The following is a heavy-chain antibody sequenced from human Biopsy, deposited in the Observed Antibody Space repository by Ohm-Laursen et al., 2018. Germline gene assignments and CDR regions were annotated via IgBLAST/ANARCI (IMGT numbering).Heavy chain of an antibody. CDR3: ARDTIGYDSSGYYYGDGFDM. CDR1: GDSVSSSSAA. Sequence: QTLSLTCAISGDSVSSSSAAWNWIRQSPSRGLEWLGRTYYRSKWYNDYAVSVKSRITINPDTSKNQFSLQLNSVTPEDTAVYYCARDTIGYDSSGYYYGDGFDMWGQGTMVTVSS. J-gene: IGHJ3*02. V-gene: IGHV6-1*01. D-gene: IGHD3-22*01. CDR2: TYYRSKWYN.